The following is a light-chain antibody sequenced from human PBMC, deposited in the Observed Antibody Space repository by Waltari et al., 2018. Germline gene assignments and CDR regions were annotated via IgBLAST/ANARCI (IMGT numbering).Light chain of an antibody. Sequence: IVVTPSPGTLSVSPGERLTVSCRASQTITGNWLTWYHQKPGQAPRLLIYGASNRAPGIPDRFSGSGSGTDFTLTISRLEPEDSAVYYCQQYDGSVVTFGGGTKVEIK. CDR3: QQYDGSVVT. CDR2: GAS. CDR1: QTITGNW. V-gene: IGKV3-20*01. J-gene: IGKJ4*01.